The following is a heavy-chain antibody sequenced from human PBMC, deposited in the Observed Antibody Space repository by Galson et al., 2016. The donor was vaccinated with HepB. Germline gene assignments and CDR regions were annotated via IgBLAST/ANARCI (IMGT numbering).Heavy chain of an antibody. D-gene: IGHD4-17*01. CDR2: INPSAGST. V-gene: IGHV1-46*01. J-gene: IGHJ5*02. CDR3: ARSMTTVTPSLLYLDP. CDR1: GYTFADYY. Sequence: SVKVSCKASGYTFADYYIHWVRQAPGQGLEWMGIINPSAGSTTYGQKFQGRVTLTRDTSTSTVYMEVGRLRADDTAVYYCARSMTTVTPSLLYLDPWGQGTLVTVSS.